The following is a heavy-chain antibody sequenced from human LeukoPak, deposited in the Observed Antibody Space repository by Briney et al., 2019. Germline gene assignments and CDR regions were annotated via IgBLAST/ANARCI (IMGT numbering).Heavy chain of an antibody. D-gene: IGHD6-13*01. CDR3: ARGRRGQQLVRGFDY. CDR1: GGSFSGYY. CDR2: INHSGST. J-gene: IGHJ4*02. Sequence: NPSETLSLTCAVYGGSFSGYYWSWIRHPPGKGLEWIGEINHSGSTNYNPSLKSRVTISVDTSKNQFSLKLSSVTAADTAVYYCARGRRGQQLVRGFDYWGQGTLVTVSS. V-gene: IGHV4-34*01.